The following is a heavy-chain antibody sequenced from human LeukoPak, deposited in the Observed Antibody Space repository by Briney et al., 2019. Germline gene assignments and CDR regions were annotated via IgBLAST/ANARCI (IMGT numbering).Heavy chain of an antibody. CDR2: INHDGSET. J-gene: IGHJ4*02. V-gene: IGHV3-7*01. CDR3: AREGIYGSSSPPGY. D-gene: IGHD6-6*01. Sequence: GGSLRLSRAASGFTFSKYWMSWVRQAPGKGLEWVANINHDGSETYYVDSVKGRFTISRDNAKNSLFSQMISLRAEDTAVYYCAREGIYGSSSPPGYWGQGTLVTVSS. CDR1: GFTFSKYW.